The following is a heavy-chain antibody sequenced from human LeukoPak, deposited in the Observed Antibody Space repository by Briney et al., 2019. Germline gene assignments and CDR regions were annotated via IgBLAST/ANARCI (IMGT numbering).Heavy chain of an antibody. CDR2: INHSGST. CDR3: ARGRVRIAFGGVIVMPPYFDY. Sequence: SETLSLTCAVYGGSFSGYYWSWIRQPPGKGLEWIGEINHSGSTNYNPSLQSRVTISVDTSKNQFSLKLSSVTAADTAVYYCARGRVRIAFGGVIVMPPYFDYWGQGTLVTVSS. J-gene: IGHJ4*02. D-gene: IGHD3-16*02. V-gene: IGHV4-34*01. CDR1: GGSFSGYY.